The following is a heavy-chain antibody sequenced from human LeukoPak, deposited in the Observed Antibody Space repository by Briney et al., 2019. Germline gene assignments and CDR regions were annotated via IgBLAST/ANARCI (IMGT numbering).Heavy chain of an antibody. CDR1: GFSFTNYW. J-gene: IGHJ6*03. D-gene: IGHD4-11*01. V-gene: IGHV5-51*01. CDR3: ARLSDYSNYNYYMDV. CDR2: IYPGDSDT. Sequence: GESLKISCKGSGFSFTNYWIGWVRQMPGKGLECMGVIYPGDSDTRYSPSFQGQVTFSADKSINTAYLQWSSLKTSDTAMYFCARLSDYSNYNYYMDVWGEGTTVTASS.